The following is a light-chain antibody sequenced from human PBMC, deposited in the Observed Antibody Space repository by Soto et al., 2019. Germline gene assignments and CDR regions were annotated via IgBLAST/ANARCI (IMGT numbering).Light chain of an antibody. CDR2: GAS. CDR3: QHYGSSSWT. J-gene: IGKJ1*01. Sequence: EIVLTQSPGTLSLPPGERATLSCRASQSVRSSYLAWYQQKFGQAPRLLIYGASSRATGIPDRFSGSGSGTDFTLTISRLEPEDLAVYYCQHYGSSSWTFGQGTKVDIK. CDR1: QSVRSSY. V-gene: IGKV3-20*01.